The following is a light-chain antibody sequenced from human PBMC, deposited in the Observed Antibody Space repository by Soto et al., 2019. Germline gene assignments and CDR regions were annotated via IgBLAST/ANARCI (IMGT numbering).Light chain of an antibody. CDR3: QQRDNWPPLS. CDR2: GAS. Sequence: EIVLTQSPGTLSLSPGEGATLSCRASQSVSNNYLAWYQQKPGQAPRLVISGASSRATAIPDRFSGSGSGTDFTLTISRLEPEDFAVYYCQQRDNWPPLSFGGGTKVEIK. J-gene: IGKJ4*01. V-gene: IGKV3D-20*02. CDR1: QSVSNNY.